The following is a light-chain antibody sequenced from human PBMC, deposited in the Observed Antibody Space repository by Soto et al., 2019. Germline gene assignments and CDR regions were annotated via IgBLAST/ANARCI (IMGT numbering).Light chain of an antibody. J-gene: IGKJ5*01. CDR2: GAS. CDR3: QHYGAAPIT. V-gene: IGKV3-20*01. CDR1: QSVGGN. Sequence: EIVLTPSPGSLSLSPGGRATLSCRASQSVGGNVAWYQQIPGQPPILLIFGASSRATGIADKFSGSGSGTDFTLTISRLEPADFALYYCQHYGAAPITFGQGTRLEIK.